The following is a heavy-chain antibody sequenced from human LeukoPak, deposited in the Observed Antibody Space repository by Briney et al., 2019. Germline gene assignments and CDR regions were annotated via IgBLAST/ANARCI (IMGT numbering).Heavy chain of an antibody. V-gene: IGHV3-7*04. J-gene: IGHJ3*02. Sequence: GGSLRLSCSASGFSFTSSWMTWVRQPPGKGLEWVAHIQPDGIEKHYVDSVKGRFTLSRDNANNSLFLQMDSLKGEDTAMYYCATDGRGSSSLKIWGQGTMVSVSS. D-gene: IGHD6-13*01. CDR2: IQPDGIEK. CDR1: GFSFTSSW. CDR3: ATDGRGSSSLKI.